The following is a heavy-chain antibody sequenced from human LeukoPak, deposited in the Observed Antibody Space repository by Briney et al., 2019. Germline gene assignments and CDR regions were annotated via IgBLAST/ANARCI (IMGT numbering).Heavy chain of an antibody. V-gene: IGHV4-34*01. CDR2: INHSGST. D-gene: IGHD3-9*01. CDR3: ARGPYYDILTGYSSYNWFDP. CDR1: GGSFSGYY. Sequence: AETLSLTCAVYGGSFSGYYWSWIRQPPGKGLEWIGGINHSGSTNYNPYLKSRVTISVDTSKNQSSLMLSSVTAADAAVYYIARGPYYDILTGYSSYNWFDPWGQGTLVTVSS. J-gene: IGHJ5*02.